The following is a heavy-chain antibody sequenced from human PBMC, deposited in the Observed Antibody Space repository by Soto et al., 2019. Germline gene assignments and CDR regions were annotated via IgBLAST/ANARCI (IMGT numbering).Heavy chain of an antibody. CDR3: ARGRTVRNYADDSSDYFYFFDY. V-gene: IGHV4-59*01. D-gene: IGHD3-22*01. CDR2: VYYTGST. J-gene: IGHJ4*02. CDR1: GDSISTFY. Sequence: RSLTCTVSGDSISTFYWGWMRQSPGKELEWIGYVYYTGSTNYNPSLKSRVTISVDRSKNQFSLKLTSANAADTAVYYCARGRTVRNYADDSSDYFYFFDYWGQGTQVTV.